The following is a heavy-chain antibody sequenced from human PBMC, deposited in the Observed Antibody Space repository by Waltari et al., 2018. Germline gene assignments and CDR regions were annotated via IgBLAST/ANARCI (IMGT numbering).Heavy chain of an antibody. J-gene: IGHJ4*02. CDR1: GGSFGGYY. Sequence: QVQLQGWGAGLLRPSATMSLTCAVSGGSFGGYYWSWIRQSPGKGLEWIGDVNHGGDTNYSPSLESRVTISVDMSKNQFSLKMRSVTAADTAIYYCARAPGYKGYFDYWGRGTLVTVSS. V-gene: IGHV4-34*01. CDR3: ARAPGYKGYFDY. CDR2: VNHGGDT. D-gene: IGHD5-12*01.